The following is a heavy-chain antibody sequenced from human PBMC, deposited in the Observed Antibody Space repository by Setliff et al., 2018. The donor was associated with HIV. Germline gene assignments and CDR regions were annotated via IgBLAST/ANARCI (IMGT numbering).Heavy chain of an antibody. CDR3: VLYSTGASRFDY. D-gene: IGHD2-8*01. CDR1: GYTFTDYY. CDR2: VDPKNGKT. V-gene: IGHV1-69-2*01. Sequence: GASVKVSCKASGYTFTDYYMHWVQQAPGKGLEWMGRVDPKNGKTLYAENLRGRITITADTSTDTAYMELNSLRSEDTAMYYCVLYSTGASRFDYWGQGTLVTV. J-gene: IGHJ4*02.